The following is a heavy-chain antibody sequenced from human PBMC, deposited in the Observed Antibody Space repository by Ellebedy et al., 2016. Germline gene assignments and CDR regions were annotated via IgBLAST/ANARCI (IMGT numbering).Heavy chain of an antibody. J-gene: IGHJ4*02. D-gene: IGHD2-2*01. CDR3: ARQGSTNCPDY. CDR2: IWYDGSNK. CDR1: GFTFSSYG. Sequence: GGSLRLSXAASGFTFSSYGMHWVRQAPGKGLEWVAVIWYDGSNKYYADSVKGRFTISRDNSKNTLYLQMNSLRDEDTAVYYCARQGSTNCPDYWGQGTLVTVSS. V-gene: IGHV3-33*01.